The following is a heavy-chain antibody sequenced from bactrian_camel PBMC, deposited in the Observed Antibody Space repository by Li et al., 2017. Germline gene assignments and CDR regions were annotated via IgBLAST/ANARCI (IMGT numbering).Heavy chain of an antibody. CDR3: AAVTNNGCGGSWYPTYNY. Sequence: LVESGGDSVQTGGSLRLSCVVNGLSSFNRCMAWFRQAPGKEIEGVAGIYASGRNTFYTDAVKGRFTISRDSAKGTIDLQMNSLKPEDTAMYYCAAVTNNGCGGSWYPTYNYWGQGTQVTVS. CDR1: GLSSFNRC. V-gene: IGHV3S6*01. D-gene: IGHD2*01. CDR2: IYASGRNT. J-gene: IGHJ4*01.